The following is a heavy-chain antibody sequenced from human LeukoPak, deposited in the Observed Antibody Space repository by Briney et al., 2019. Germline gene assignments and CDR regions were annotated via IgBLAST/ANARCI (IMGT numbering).Heavy chain of an antibody. CDR3: ARDPTGYSYGIDY. V-gene: IGHV4-39*07. CDR1: GGSISSSSYY. CDR2: IYYSGST. Sequence: PSETLSLTCTVSGGSISSSSYYWGWIRQPPGKGLEWIGSIYYSGSTNYNPSLKSRVTISVDTSKNQFSLKLSSVTAADTAVYYCARDPTGYSYGIDYWGQGTLVTVSS. J-gene: IGHJ4*02. D-gene: IGHD5-18*01.